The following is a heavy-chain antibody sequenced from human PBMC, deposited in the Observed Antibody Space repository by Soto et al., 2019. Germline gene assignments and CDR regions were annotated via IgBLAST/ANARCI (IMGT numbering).Heavy chain of an antibody. Sequence: EVQLLDSGGGWVQPGGSLRLSCVASGFVFSDYAMSWVRQAPGKGLEWVSAISAGGSDTYYADSVKGRFTVSRVNSKNTLYLQMTTRRAADTAIYYCASVPIWCGSTSCYTEGLDTWGQGTLVTVSS. CDR2: ISAGGSDT. V-gene: IGHV3-23*01. CDR3: ASVPIWCGSTSCYTEGLDT. J-gene: IGHJ5*02. CDR1: GFVFSDYA. D-gene: IGHD2-2*01.